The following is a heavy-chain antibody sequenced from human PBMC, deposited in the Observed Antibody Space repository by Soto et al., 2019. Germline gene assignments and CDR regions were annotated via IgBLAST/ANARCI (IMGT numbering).Heavy chain of an antibody. CDR1: GGSISSSNW. CDR3: ARHWDSVYGSGSYTFDI. V-gene: IGHV4-4*02. Sequence: PSETLSLTCAVSGGSISSSNWWRWVRQPPGMGLEWIGEIYHSGSTNYNPSLKSRVTISVDTSKNQFSLKLTSVTAADTAVYYCARHWDSVYGSGSYTFDIWGQGTMVTVSS. CDR2: IYHSGST. D-gene: IGHD3-10*01. J-gene: IGHJ3*02.